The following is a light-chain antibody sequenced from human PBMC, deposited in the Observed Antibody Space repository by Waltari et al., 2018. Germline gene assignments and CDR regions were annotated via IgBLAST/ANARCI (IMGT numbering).Light chain of an antibody. CDR3: CSYAGSNNL. CDR2: GGS. Sequence: QSALTQPPSASGSPGQSVTISCTGTSSDVGAYNFVSWYQQHPGKAPKRLSYGGSKRPAGVPDRFSASKSGNTASLTVSGLQSEDEADYYCCSYAGSNNLFGGGTKLTVL. J-gene: IGLJ2*01. V-gene: IGLV2-8*01. CDR1: SSDVGAYNF.